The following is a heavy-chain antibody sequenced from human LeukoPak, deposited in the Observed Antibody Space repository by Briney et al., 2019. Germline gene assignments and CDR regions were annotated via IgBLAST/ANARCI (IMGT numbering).Heavy chain of an antibody. D-gene: IGHD5-18*01. Sequence: ASVTVSCKASGYTFTGYYMHWVRQAPGQGLEWMGRINPNSGGTNYAQKFQGRVTMTRDTSISTAYMELSRLRSDDTAVYYCARRPVRGYSSTDYWGQGTLVTVSS. CDR3: ARRPVRGYSSTDY. J-gene: IGHJ4*02. V-gene: IGHV1-2*06. CDR2: INPNSGGT. CDR1: GYTFTGYY.